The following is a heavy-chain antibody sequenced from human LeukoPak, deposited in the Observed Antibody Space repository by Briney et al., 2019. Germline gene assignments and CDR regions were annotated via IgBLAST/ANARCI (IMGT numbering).Heavy chain of an antibody. CDR2: ISSSSSYT. CDR3: ARDKSAAAGTGIDY. D-gene: IGHD6-13*01. V-gene: IGHV3-11*05. CDR1: GFTFSDYY. Sequence: GGPLRLSCAASGFTFSDYYMSWIRQAPGKGLEWVSYISSSSSYTNYADSVKGRFTISRDNAKNSLYLQMSSLRAEDTAVYYCARDKSAAAGTGIDYWGQGTLVTVSS. J-gene: IGHJ4*02.